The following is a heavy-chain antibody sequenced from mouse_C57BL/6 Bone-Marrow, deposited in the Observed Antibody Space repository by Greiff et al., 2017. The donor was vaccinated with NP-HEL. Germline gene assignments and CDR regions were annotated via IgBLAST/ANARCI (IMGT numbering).Heavy chain of an antibody. CDR3: ARGDYYGSRFAY. Sequence: VQLQQSGPELVKPGASVKISCKASGYSFTSYYIHWVKQRPGQGLEWIGWIYPGSGNTKYNEKFKGKATLTADTSSSTAYMQLSSLTSEDSAVYYCARGDYYGSRFAYWGQGTLVTVSA. J-gene: IGHJ3*01. D-gene: IGHD1-1*01. V-gene: IGHV1-66*01. CDR2: IYPGSGNT. CDR1: GYSFTSYY.